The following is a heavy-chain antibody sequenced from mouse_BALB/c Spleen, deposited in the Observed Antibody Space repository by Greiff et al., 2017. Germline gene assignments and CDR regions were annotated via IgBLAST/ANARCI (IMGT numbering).Heavy chain of an antibody. CDR3: ARVITTVEGYAMDY. V-gene: IGHV5-17*02. D-gene: IGHD1-1*01. CDR2: ISSGSSTI. J-gene: IGHJ4*01. Sequence: EVNVVESGGGLVQPGGSRKLSCAASGFTFSSFGMHWVRQAPEKGLEWVAYISSGSSTIYYADTVKGRFTISRDNPKNTLFLQMTSLRSEDTAMYYCARVITTVEGYAMDYWGQGTSVTVSS. CDR1: GFTFSSFG.